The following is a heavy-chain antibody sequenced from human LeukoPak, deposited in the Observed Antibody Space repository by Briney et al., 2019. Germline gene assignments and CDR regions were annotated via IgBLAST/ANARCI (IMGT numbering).Heavy chain of an antibody. J-gene: IGHJ4*02. Sequence: ASVKVSCKASGYTFTGYYMHWVRQAPGQGLEWMGWINPNSGGTNYAQKFQGRVTMTRDTSISTAYMELSRLRSDDTAVYYCARGDCSGGSCYPSDWGQGTLVTVSS. CDR1: GYTFTGYY. V-gene: IGHV1-2*02. D-gene: IGHD2-15*01. CDR3: ARGDCSGGSCYPSD. CDR2: INPNSGGT.